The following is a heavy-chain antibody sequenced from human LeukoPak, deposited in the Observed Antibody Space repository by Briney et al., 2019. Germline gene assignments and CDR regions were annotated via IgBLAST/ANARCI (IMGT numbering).Heavy chain of an antibody. CDR2: INHSGST. Sequence: SETLSLTCAVYGGSFSGYYWSWIRQPPGKGLEWIGEINHSGSTNYNPPLKSRVTISVDTSKNQFSLKLSSVTAADTAVYYCASYYDSSGYYYVFDYWGQGTLVTVSS. CDR3: ASYYDSSGYYYVFDY. D-gene: IGHD3-22*01. CDR1: GGSFSGYY. V-gene: IGHV4-34*01. J-gene: IGHJ4*02.